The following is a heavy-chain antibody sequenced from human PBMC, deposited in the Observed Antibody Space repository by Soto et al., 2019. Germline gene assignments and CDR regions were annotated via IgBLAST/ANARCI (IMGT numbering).Heavy chain of an antibody. CDR2: VNPSGGHT. J-gene: IGHJ4*02. Sequence: QVQLVQSGAEVKKPGASVKVSCKASGDTFTDYYIHWVRQAPGQGLEWMGTVNPSGGHTTYAQHFLGRMTMTRDTSTSALDMELTSLTSEDAAVYYCAREGHVVVVTAALDYWGQGTLVTVSS. D-gene: IGHD2-21*02. V-gene: IGHV1-46*01. CDR1: GDTFTDYY. CDR3: AREGHVVVVTAALDY.